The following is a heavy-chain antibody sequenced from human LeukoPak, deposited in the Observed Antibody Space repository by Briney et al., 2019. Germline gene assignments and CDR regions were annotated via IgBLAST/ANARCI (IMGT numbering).Heavy chain of an antibody. J-gene: IGHJ3*01. D-gene: IGHD4-17*01. CDR1: GGSISSYY. Sequence: SESLSLTCTLSGGSISSYYWSWIRQPPGKGLEWIGYIYYSGSTNYNPSLKSRVTISVDTSKNQFSLKLSSVTAADTAVYYCARVLAVTSAIDFWGQGTMVTVSS. CDR2: IYYSGST. V-gene: IGHV4-59*08. CDR3: ARVLAVTSAIDF.